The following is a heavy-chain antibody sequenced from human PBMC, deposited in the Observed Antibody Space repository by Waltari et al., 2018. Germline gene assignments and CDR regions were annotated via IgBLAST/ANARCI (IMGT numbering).Heavy chain of an antibody. J-gene: IGHJ4*02. CDR2: IYSGGST. CDR3: AKALSSSWKYYFDY. D-gene: IGHD6-13*01. CDR1: GFTFSSYA. V-gene: IGHV3-23*03. Sequence: EVQLLESGGGLVQPGGSLRLSCAASGFTFSSYAMSWVRQAPGKGLEWVSGIYSGGSTYYADSVKGRFTISRDNSKNTLYLQMNSLRAEDTAVYYCAKALSSSWKYYFDYWGQGTLVTVSS.